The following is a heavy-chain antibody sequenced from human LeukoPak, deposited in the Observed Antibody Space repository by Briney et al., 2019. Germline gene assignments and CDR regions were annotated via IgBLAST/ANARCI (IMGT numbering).Heavy chain of an antibody. Sequence: GESLKISCKGSGYSFTSYWIGWVRQAPGQGLEWMGWISAYNGNTNYAQKLQGRVTMTTDTSTSTAYMELRSLRSDDTAVYYCARDLRGVGYYYYYMDVWGKGTTVTVSS. CDR1: GYSFTSYW. V-gene: IGHV1-18*04. CDR3: ARDLRGVGYYYYYMDV. CDR2: ISAYNGNT. D-gene: IGHD3-10*01. J-gene: IGHJ6*03.